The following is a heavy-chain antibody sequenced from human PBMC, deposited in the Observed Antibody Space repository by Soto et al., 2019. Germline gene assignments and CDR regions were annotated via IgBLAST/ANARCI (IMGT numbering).Heavy chain of an antibody. V-gene: IGHV3-23*01. D-gene: IGHD2-15*01. CDR3: AKRRGAGGHFDY. CDR2: ISSGGST. J-gene: IGHJ4*02. Sequence: EVQLLESGGGLVQPEGSLRLSCAASGFTFTSYAMGWVRQAPWKGLEWVSVISSGGSTYYADSVRGRFTISRDNSKDTLSLQMNSLRAEDTAVYYCAKRRGAGGHFDYWGQGALVTVSS. CDR1: GFTFTSYA.